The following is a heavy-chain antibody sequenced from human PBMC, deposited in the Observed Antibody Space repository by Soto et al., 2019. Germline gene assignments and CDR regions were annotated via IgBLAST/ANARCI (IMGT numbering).Heavy chain of an antibody. D-gene: IGHD4-4*01. V-gene: IGHV4-34*01. J-gene: IGHJ6*02. Sequence: SETLSLTXAVYGGSFSGYYWSWIRQPPGKGLEWIGEINHSGSTNYNPSLKSRVTISVDTSKNQFSLKLSSVTAADTAVYYCARVHSNFYYYGMDVWGQGTTVTVSS. CDR1: GGSFSGYY. CDR2: INHSGST. CDR3: ARVHSNFYYYGMDV.